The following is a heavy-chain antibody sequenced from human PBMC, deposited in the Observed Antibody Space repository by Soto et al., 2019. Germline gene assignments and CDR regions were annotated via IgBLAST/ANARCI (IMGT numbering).Heavy chain of an antibody. CDR1: GFTLSSYW. CDR3: GSGSRTKRYYYYMDV. CDR2: IKQDGSEG. Sequence: GGSLRLSCVASGFTLSSYWMSWVRQAPGKGLEWVGNIKQDGSEGYYVDSVKGRFTMSRDNAKNSLYLQMNNPRAEDTAVYYYGSGSRTKRYYYYMDVWGKGTTVTVSS. V-gene: IGHV3-7*01. D-gene: IGHD3-10*01. J-gene: IGHJ6*03.